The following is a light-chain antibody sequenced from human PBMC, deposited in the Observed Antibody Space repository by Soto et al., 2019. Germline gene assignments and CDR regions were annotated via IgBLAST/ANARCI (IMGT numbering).Light chain of an antibody. Sequence: DIEMTQSPATLSASVGDRVTLACRASQSISSWLAWYQQNPGKAPKVLIYKASSLESGVPSRFSGSGAGTEFTLTISSLQPDDFATYYCQQYNSYSQTFGQGTKVDIK. CDR3: QQYNSYSQT. J-gene: IGKJ1*01. V-gene: IGKV1-5*03. CDR1: QSISSW. CDR2: KAS.